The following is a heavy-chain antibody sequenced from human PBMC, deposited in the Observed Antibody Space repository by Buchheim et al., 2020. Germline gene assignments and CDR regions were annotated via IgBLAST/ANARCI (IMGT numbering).Heavy chain of an antibody. V-gene: IGHV1-18*04. J-gene: IGHJ4*02. CDR3: ARRGNPYLDY. Sequence: QVELVQSGVEVQKPGASVLVSCKSSGYTFTTYGISWVRQAPGQGPEWMGWISNHKGNTNYAQKFQGRVTMTRDTSTSTAYMELRSLRSDDTAVYYCARRGNPYLDYWGQGTL. CDR2: ISNHKGNT. CDR1: GYTFTTYG. D-gene: IGHD2/OR15-2a*01.